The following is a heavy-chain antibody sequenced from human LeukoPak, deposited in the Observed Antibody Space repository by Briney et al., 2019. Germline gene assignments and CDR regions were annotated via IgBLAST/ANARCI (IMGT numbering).Heavy chain of an antibody. CDR2: IRPDGSEK. D-gene: IGHD2-15*01. J-gene: IGHJ4*02. V-gene: IGHV3-7*01. Sequence: VGSLRLSCAASGFTFSSSWMSWVRLAPGKGLEWVGNIRPDGSEKQYVDSVKGRFTISRDNAQNSLFLQMNSLRAEDTAVYYCCAASFDYWGQGTLVTVSS. CDR1: GFTFSSSW. CDR3: CAASFDY.